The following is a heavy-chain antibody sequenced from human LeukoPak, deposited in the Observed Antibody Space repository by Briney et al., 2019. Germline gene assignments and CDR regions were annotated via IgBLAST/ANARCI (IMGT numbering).Heavy chain of an antibody. D-gene: IGHD6-13*01. CDR1: GFTFSTYS. J-gene: IGHJ4*02. Sequence: GGSLRLSCSASGFTFSTYSMSWVRQAPGKGLEWVSYTSSGSSTRYYADSVKGRFTISRDNAKNSLYLQMNRLGAEDTAVYYCARGVGSSPSFPFDYWGQGTLVTVSS. CDR2: TSSGSSTR. CDR3: ARGVGSSPSFPFDY. V-gene: IGHV3-48*01.